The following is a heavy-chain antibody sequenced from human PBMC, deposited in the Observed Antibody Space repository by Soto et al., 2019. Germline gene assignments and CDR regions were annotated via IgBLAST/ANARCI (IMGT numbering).Heavy chain of an antibody. CDR3: ARLVVVAPGAKV. CDR1: GGSVSYNSYY. V-gene: IGHV4-39*01. Sequence: PSETLSLTCSVSGGSVSYNSYYWGWIRQPPGKGLEWVGGIFYTGTTYYNPSLKDRLSISVDTSKNSFSLNLTSVTAADTAVYFGARLVVVAPGAKVWGQGALVTVSS. J-gene: IGHJ4*02. D-gene: IGHD2-21*01. CDR2: IFYTGTT.